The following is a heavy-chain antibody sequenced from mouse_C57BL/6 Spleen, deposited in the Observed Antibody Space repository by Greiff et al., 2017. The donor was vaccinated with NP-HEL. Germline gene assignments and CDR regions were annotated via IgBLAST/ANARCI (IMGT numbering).Heavy chain of an antibody. V-gene: IGHV1-55*01. Sequence: VQLQQPGAELVKPGASVKMSCKASGYTFTSYWITWVKQRPGQGLEWIGDIYPGSGSTNYNEKFKSKATLTVDTSSSTAYMQLSSLTSEDSAVYYCASSTVVARYYFDYWGQGTTLTVSS. D-gene: IGHD1-1*01. CDR3: ASSTVVARYYFDY. CDR2: IYPGSGST. CDR1: GYTFTSYW. J-gene: IGHJ2*01.